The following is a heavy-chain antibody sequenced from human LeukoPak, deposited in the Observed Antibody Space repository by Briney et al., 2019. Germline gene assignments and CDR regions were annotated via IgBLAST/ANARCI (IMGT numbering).Heavy chain of an antibody. CDR3: ANLRSSGYSYAFDI. D-gene: IGHD3-22*01. V-gene: IGHV1-69*01. Sequence: SVKVSCKASGGTFSSYAISWVRQAPGQGLEWMGGIIPIFGTANYAQKFQGRVTITADESTSTAYMELSSLRSEDAAVYYCANLRSSGYSYAFDIWGQGTMVTVSS. J-gene: IGHJ3*02. CDR1: GGTFSSYA. CDR2: IIPIFGTA.